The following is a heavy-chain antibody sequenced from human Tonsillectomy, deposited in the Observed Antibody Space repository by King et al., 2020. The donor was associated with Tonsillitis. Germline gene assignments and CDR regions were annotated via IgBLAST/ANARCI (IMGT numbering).Heavy chain of an antibody. Sequence: QLQESGPGLVKPSQNLSLTCTVSGGSISSGSYSWPWIRQPAGKGLEWIGRIYTSGSTNYNPSLKSRVTISVDTSKNQFSLKLITVTAADTAVYYCASERILWFGEGLDSYYMDVWGKGTTVTVSS. CDR1: GGSISSGSYS. D-gene: IGHD3-10*01. CDR2: IYTSGST. J-gene: IGHJ6*03. V-gene: IGHV4-61*02. CDR3: ASERILWFGEGLDSYYMDV.